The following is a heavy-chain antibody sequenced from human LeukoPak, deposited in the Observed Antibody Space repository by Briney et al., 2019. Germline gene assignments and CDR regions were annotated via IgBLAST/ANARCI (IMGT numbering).Heavy chain of an antibody. J-gene: IGHJ4*02. V-gene: IGHV4-39*07. CDR1: GGSLSSSSYY. D-gene: IGHD4-11*01. Sequence: SETLSLTCTVSGGSLSSSSYYWGWIRQPPGKGLEWIGSIYYSGSTYYNPSLKSRVTISVDTSKNQFSLKLSSVTAADTAVYYCARGHSNSRYYFDYWGQGTLVTVSS. CDR2: IYYSGST. CDR3: ARGHSNSRYYFDY.